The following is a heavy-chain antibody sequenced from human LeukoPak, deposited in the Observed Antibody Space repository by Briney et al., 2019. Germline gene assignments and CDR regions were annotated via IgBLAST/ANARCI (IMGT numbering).Heavy chain of an antibody. Sequence: GASVKVSCKASGYTFTGYYMHWVRQAPGQGLEWMGWINPNSGGTNYAQKFQGRVTMTRDTSISTAYMELSRLRSDDTAVYYCARVDRGYRSGGSCQDYWGQGTLVTVSS. CDR1: GYTFTGYY. D-gene: IGHD2-15*01. J-gene: IGHJ4*02. CDR2: INPNSGGT. V-gene: IGHV1-2*02. CDR3: ARVDRGYRSGGSCQDY.